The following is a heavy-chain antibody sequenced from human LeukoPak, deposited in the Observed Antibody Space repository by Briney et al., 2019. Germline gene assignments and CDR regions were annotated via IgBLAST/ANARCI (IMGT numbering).Heavy chain of an antibody. CDR3: ARGGTYYDFWSGYPDYYYYGMDV. V-gene: IGHV5-51*01. J-gene: IGHJ6*02. CDR1: GYSFTSHW. CDR2: IYPGDSDT. Sequence: GESLKISCKGSGYSFTSHWIGWVRQKPGKGLEWMGIIYPGDSDTRYSPSFQGQVTISADKSISTAYLQWSSLKASDTAMYYCARGGTYYDFWSGYPDYYYYGMDVWGQGTTVTVSS. D-gene: IGHD3-3*01.